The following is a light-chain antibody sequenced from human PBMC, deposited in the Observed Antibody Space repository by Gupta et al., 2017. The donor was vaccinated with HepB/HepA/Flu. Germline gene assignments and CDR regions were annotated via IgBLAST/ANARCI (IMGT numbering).Light chain of an antibody. V-gene: IGKV1-39*01. CDR2: ASY. J-gene: IGKJ5*01. CDR3: QQSYSIPPIT. Sequence: DIQMTQYPTSLSASVGDTVTITCRASQSISHYVNWYQQKPGKAPNLLIYASYNLHTGVPSRFSGSGSGTDFTLTISSLKPEDFGTYYCQQSYSIPPITFGQGTRLEIK. CDR1: QSISHY.